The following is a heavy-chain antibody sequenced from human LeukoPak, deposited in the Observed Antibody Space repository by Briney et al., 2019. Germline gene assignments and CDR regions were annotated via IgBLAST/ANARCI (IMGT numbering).Heavy chain of an antibody. J-gene: IGHJ5*02. V-gene: IGHV4-39*07. CDR3: ARGAPMYYDILTGYYGWFDP. CDR1: GGSISSGNYY. CDR2: INHSGST. Sequence: PSETLSLTCTVSGGSISSGNYYWSWVRQPPGKGLEWIGEINHSGSTNYNPSLKSRVTISVDTSKNQFSLKLSSVTAADTAVYYCARGAPMYYDILTGYYGWFDPWGQGTLVTVSS. D-gene: IGHD3-9*01.